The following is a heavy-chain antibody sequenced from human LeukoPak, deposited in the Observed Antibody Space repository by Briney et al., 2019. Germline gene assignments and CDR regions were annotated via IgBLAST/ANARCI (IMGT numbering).Heavy chain of an antibody. CDR1: GFTFSDHY. CDR2: ISYDGSNK. V-gene: IGHV3-30*18. J-gene: IGHJ3*01. D-gene: IGHD2-2*02. CDR3: AKYTERAFDV. Sequence: GGSLRLSCAASGFTFSDHYMDWVRQAPGKGLEWVGVISYDGSNKYYADSVKGRFTISRDKSKNTLYLQMNSLRAEDTAVYYCAKYTERAFDVWGQGTTVTVSS.